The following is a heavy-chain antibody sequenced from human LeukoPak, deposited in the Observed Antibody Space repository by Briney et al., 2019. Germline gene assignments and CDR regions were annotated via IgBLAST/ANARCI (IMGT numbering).Heavy chain of an antibody. D-gene: IGHD3-22*01. CDR2: IIPILGIA. J-gene: IGHJ4*02. CDR3: ARHRWENYYDSSGYYPFDY. CDR1: GGTFSSYA. V-gene: IGHV1-69*04. Sequence: ASVKVSCKASGGTFSSYAISWVRQAPGQGLEWMGRIIPILGIANYAQKFQGRVTITADKSTSTAYMELSSLRSEDTAVYYCARHRWENYYDSSGYYPFDYWGQGTLVTVSS.